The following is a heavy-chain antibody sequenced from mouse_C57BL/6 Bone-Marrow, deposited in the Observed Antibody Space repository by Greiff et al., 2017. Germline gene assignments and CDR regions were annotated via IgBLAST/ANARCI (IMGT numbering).Heavy chain of an antibody. V-gene: IGHV5-4*03. Sequence: EVKLQESGGGLVKPGGSLKLSCAASGFTFSSYAMSWVRQTPEKRLAWVATISDGGSYTYYPDNVKGRFTISRDNAKNNLYLQMSHLKSEDTAMYYCARTNWDGIAYWGQGTLVTVSA. CDR2: ISDGGSYT. CDR1: GFTFSSYA. J-gene: IGHJ3*01. D-gene: IGHD4-1*01. CDR3: ARTNWDGIAY.